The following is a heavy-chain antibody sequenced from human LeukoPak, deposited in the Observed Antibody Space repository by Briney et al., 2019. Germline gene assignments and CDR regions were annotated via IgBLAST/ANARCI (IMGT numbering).Heavy chain of an antibody. Sequence: SVKVSCEASGGTFSSYAISWVRQAPGQGLEWMGGIIPIFGTVNNAQKFQGRVTITADESTSTAYMELSSLRSEDTAVYYCARDGGSITIFGVVADYWGQGTLVTVSS. D-gene: IGHD3-3*01. CDR1: GGTFSSYA. J-gene: IGHJ4*02. V-gene: IGHV1-69*13. CDR3: ARDGGSITIFGVVADY. CDR2: IIPIFGTV.